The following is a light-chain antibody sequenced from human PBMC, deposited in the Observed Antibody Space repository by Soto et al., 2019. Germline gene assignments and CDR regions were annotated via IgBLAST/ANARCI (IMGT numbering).Light chain of an antibody. J-gene: IGLJ2*01. V-gene: IGLV1-47*01. Sequence: QSVLTQPPSVSGTPGQRVSMSCSGSTSNIGSNHVYWYQQLPGTAPKLLIYRNDQRPSGVPDRFSASKSGTSASLAISGLRSEDEADYYCAAWDDSLSVLFGGGTKLTVL. CDR3: AAWDDSLSVL. CDR2: RND. CDR1: TSNIGSNH.